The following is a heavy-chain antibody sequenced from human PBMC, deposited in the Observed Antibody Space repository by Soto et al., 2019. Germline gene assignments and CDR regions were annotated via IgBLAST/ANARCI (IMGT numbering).Heavy chain of an antibody. J-gene: IGHJ4*02. CDR3: ARDDVNCSGGSCYPDY. V-gene: IGHV1-69*10. CDR2: ITPFIGIA. CDR1: GYTFTYRY. Sequence: SVKVSCKASGYTFTYRYLHWVRQATGQALEWMGWITPFIGIANYAQKFQGRVTITADKSTSTAYMELSSLRSEDTAVYYCARDDVNCSGGSCYPDYWGQGTLVTVSS. D-gene: IGHD2-15*01.